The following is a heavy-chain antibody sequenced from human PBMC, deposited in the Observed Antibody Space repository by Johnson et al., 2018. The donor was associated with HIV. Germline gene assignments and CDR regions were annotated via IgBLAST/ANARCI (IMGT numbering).Heavy chain of an antibody. CDR3: TTAFQIMVTTGAFDI. CDR1: GFSFTDAW. J-gene: IGHJ3*02. CDR2: IKSKSDGGTT. V-gene: IGHV3-15*01. D-gene: IGHD4-17*01. Sequence: VQLVESGGGLVKPGGSLRLSCAASGFSFTDAWMNWVRQAPGKGLEWVGRIKSKSDGGTTDYAAPVRGRFTISREDSNNTVYLQMNSLKTEDTAVYYCTTAFQIMVTTGAFDIWGQGTMVTVSS.